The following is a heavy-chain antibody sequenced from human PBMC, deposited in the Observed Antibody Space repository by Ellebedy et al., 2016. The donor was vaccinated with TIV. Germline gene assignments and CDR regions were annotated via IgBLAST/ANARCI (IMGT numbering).Heavy chain of an antibody. CDR2: ISSSNSYV. J-gene: IGHJ4*02. D-gene: IGHD3-22*01. CDR3: VRDSYDSSGYYSYYFDF. V-gene: IGHV3-21*01. Sequence: PGGSLRLSCAASGFTFSSYGMNWVRQAPGKGLEWVSSISSSNSYVSYSDSVRGRFTISRDDAKNSLFLEMNSLRAEDTAVYYCVRDSYDSSGYYSYYFDFWGQGTLVTVSS. CDR1: GFTFSSYG.